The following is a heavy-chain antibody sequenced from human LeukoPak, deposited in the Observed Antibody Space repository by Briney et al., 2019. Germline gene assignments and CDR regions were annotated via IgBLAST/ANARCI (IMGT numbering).Heavy chain of an antibody. J-gene: IGHJ5*02. CDR2: IRYDGSNK. CDR1: GFTFSSYG. CDR3: AKLYGSGSYSLVGWFDP. V-gene: IGHV3-30*02. Sequence: GGSLRLSCAASGFTFSSYGMHWVRQAPGKGLEWVAFIRYDGSNKYYADSVKGRFTISRGNTKNTLYLQMNSLRAEDTAVYYCAKLYGSGSYSLVGWFDPWGQGTLVTVSS. D-gene: IGHD3-10*01.